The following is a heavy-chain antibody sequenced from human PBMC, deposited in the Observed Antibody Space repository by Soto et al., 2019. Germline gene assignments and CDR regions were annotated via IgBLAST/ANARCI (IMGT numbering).Heavy chain of an antibody. CDR3: ARDAYSSSWGFDP. D-gene: IGHD6-13*01. CDR2: IYYSGST. Sequence: SETLSLTCTVSGGSISSYYWSWIRQPPGKGLEWIGYIYYSGSTNYNPSLKSRVTISVDTSKNQFSLKLSSVTAADTAVYYCARDAYSSSWGFDPWGQGTLVTVSS. J-gene: IGHJ5*02. V-gene: IGHV4-59*01. CDR1: GGSISSYY.